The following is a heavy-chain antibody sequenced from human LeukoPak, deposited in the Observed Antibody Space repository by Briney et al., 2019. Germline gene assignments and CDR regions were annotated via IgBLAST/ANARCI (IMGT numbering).Heavy chain of an antibody. CDR3: ARDDSSGYYDYYYGMDV. Sequence: GGSLRLSCAASGFTFSSYAMHWVRQAPGKGLEWVAVIWYDGSNENYADSVRGRFTVSRDNSKNTLYLQMNSLRAEDTAVYYCARDDSSGYYDYYYGMDVWGQGTTVTVSS. CDR1: GFTFSSYA. D-gene: IGHD3-22*01. CDR2: IWYDGSNE. J-gene: IGHJ6*02. V-gene: IGHV3-30*19.